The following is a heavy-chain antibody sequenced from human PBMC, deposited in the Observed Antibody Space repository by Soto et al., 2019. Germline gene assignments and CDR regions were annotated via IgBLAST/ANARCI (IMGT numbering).Heavy chain of an antibody. CDR3: ARGLSGYYGFDY. CDR1: GFTFSRYW. CDR2: IKGDGTNT. D-gene: IGHD5-12*01. Sequence: PGGSLRLSCAASGFTFSRYWMHWVRQVPGKGLVWVSRIKGDGTNTGYADSVKGRFTISRDNVKNTLYLQMNSLRAEDTAVYYCARGLSGYYGFDYWGQGTLVTVSS. J-gene: IGHJ4*02. V-gene: IGHV3-74*01.